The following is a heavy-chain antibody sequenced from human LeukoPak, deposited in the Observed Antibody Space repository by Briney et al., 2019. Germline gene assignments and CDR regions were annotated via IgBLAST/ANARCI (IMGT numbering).Heavy chain of an antibody. CDR2: VYYTGTA. J-gene: IGHJ3*02. D-gene: IGHD2-15*01. CDR1: GGSIDSGGFY. V-gene: IGHV4-39*07. CDR3: ARVPPRRVVAATYAFDI. Sequence: SETLSLTCIVSGGSIDSGGFYWGWIRQPPGKGPEWIGTVYYTGTAYYNPSLQSRVTISVDMSKGQFSLKLSSVTAADTAVYYCARVPPRRVVAATYAFDIWGQGTMVTVSS.